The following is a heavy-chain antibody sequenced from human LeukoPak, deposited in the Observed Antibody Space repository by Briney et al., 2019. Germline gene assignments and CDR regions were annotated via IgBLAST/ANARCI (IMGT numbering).Heavy chain of an antibody. Sequence: KTSETLSLTCTVSGYSISSGYYWGWIRQPPGKGLEWIGSIYHSGSTYYNPSLKSRVTISVDTSKNQFSLRLSSVTAADTAVYYCAREYYYDTSGYSDWGQGTLVTVSS. CDR2: IYHSGST. CDR1: GYSISSGYY. CDR3: AREYYYDTSGYSD. J-gene: IGHJ4*02. D-gene: IGHD3-22*01. V-gene: IGHV4-38-2*02.